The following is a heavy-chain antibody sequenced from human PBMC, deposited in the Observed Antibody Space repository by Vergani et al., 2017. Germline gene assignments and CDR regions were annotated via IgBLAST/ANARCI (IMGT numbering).Heavy chain of an antibody. D-gene: IGHD6-19*01. J-gene: IGHJ3*02. CDR2: INPNSGNT. CDR3: ARSIAVAGGSRYAFDI. Sequence: QVQLVQSGAEVKKPGSSVKVSCKASGGTFSSYAISWVRQATGQGLEWMGWINPNSGNTGYAQKFQGRVSITRDTTIGTAYMELSGLTSEDTALYYCARSIAVAGGSRYAFDIWGQGTMVTVSS. CDR1: GGTFSSYA. V-gene: IGHV1-8*03.